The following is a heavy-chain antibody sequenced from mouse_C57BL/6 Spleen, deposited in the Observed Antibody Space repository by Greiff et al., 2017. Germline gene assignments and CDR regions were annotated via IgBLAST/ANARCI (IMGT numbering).Heavy chain of an antibody. CDR1: GFNIKDDY. CDR3: TRGIYYDDDERAWFAY. V-gene: IGHV14-4*01. J-gene: IGHJ3*01. CDR2: IDPENGDT. D-gene: IGHD2-4*01. Sequence: VQLQQSGAELVRPGASVKLSCTASGFNIKDDYMHWVKQRPEQGLEWIGWIDPENGDTEYASKFQGKATITADTSSNTAYRQLSSLTSEDTAVYYCTRGIYYDDDERAWFAYWGQGTLVTVSA.